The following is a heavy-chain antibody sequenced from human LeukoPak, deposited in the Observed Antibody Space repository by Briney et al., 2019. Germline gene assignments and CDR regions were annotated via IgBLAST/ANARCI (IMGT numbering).Heavy chain of an antibody. V-gene: IGHV2-70*11. Sequence: SGPTLVNPTQTLTLTCTFSGFSLSTSVMCVSWIRQPPGKALEWLARIDWGDDKYYITSLKTRLTISKDTSKNRVVLTMTNMDPVDTATYYCARSPVQLERQAFDYWGQGTLVTVSS. D-gene: IGHD1-1*01. CDR3: ARSPVQLERQAFDY. J-gene: IGHJ4*02. CDR2: IDWGDDK. CDR1: GFSLSTSVMC.